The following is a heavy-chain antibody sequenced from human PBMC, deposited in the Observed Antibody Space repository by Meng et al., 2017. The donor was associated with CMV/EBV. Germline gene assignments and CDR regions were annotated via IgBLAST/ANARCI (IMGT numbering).Heavy chain of an antibody. V-gene: IGHV4-39*07. D-gene: IGHD3-10*01. Sequence: QLRSRESGPGLIKPSETLSLTCTVSGGSISSSSYYWGWIRQPPGKGLEWIGSIYYSGSTYYNPSLKSRVTISVDTSKNQFSLKLSSVTAADTAVYYCVTWLWFGELSGYYFDYWGQGTLVTVSS. CDR1: GGSISSSSYY. CDR2: IYYSGST. J-gene: IGHJ4*02. CDR3: VTWLWFGELSGYYFDY.